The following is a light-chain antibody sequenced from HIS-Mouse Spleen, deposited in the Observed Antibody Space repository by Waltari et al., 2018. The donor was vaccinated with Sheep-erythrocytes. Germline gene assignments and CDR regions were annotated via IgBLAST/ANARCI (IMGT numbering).Light chain of an antibody. CDR1: SSDVGGYNY. CDR2: DVS. Sequence: QSALPQPRQVSGSPGQSVTISCTGTSSDVGGYNYVSWYQQHPGKAPKLMIYDVSKRPSGVPDRFSGSKSGNTASLTISGLQAEDEADYYCCSYAGSYNHVFATGTKVTVL. J-gene: IGLJ1*01. CDR3: CSYAGSYNHV. V-gene: IGLV2-11*01.